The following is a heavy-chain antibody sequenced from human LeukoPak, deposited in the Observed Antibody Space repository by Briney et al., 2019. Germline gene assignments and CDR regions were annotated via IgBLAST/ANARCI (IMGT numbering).Heavy chain of an antibody. J-gene: IGHJ3*02. Sequence: TGGSLRLSCAASGFTFSSYSMNWVRQAPGKGLEWVSAISGSGGSTYYADSVKGRFTISRDNSKNTLYLQMNSLRAEDTAVYYCAKDRRTTMIVVVITGAFDIWGQGTMVTVSS. D-gene: IGHD3-22*01. CDR3: AKDRRTTMIVVVITGAFDI. CDR2: ISGSGGST. CDR1: GFTFSSYS. V-gene: IGHV3-23*01.